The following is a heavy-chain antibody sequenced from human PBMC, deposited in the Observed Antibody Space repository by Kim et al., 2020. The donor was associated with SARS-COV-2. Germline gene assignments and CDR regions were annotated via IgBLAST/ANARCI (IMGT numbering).Heavy chain of an antibody. Sequence: GGSLRLSCAASGFTVSSNYMSWVRQAPGKGLEWVSVIYSGGSTYYADSVKGRFTISRDNSKNTLYLQMNSLRAEDTAVYYCARDACSGGSCYVRYFDYWGQGTLVTVSS. J-gene: IGHJ4*02. CDR1: GFTVSSNY. D-gene: IGHD2-15*01. CDR2: IYSGGST. V-gene: IGHV3-53*01. CDR3: ARDACSGGSCYVRYFDY.